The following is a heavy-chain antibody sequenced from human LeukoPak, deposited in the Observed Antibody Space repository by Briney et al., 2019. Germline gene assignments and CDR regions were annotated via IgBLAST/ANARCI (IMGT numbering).Heavy chain of an antibody. Sequence: GGSLRLSCAASGFTFSSYAMSWVRQAPGKGLEWVSAISGSGGSTYYADSVKGRFTISRDNSKNTLYLQMNSLRAEDTAVYYCAKVGYYDSSGYYYVWFDPWGQGTLVTVSS. CDR1: GFTFSSYA. CDR3: AKVGYYDSSGYYYVWFDP. D-gene: IGHD3-22*01. CDR2: ISGSGGST. V-gene: IGHV3-23*01. J-gene: IGHJ5*02.